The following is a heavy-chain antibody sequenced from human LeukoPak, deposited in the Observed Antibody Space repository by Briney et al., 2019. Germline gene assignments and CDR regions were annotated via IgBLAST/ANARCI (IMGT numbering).Heavy chain of an antibody. J-gene: IGHJ6*04. CDR2: INTDGSST. CDR3: ARDQGYCSSTSCYTAPDV. CDR1: GFTFSSYW. Sequence: GGSLRLSCAASGFTFSSYWMHWVRQAPGKGLVWVSRINTDGSSTSYADSVKGRFTISRDSAKNTLYLQMNSLRAEDTAVYYCARDQGYCSSTSCYTAPDVWGKGTTVTVSS. D-gene: IGHD2-2*02. V-gene: IGHV3-74*01.